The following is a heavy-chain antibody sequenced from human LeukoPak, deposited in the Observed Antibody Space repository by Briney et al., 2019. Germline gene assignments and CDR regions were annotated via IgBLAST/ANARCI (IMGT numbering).Heavy chain of an antibody. J-gene: IGHJ4*02. Sequence: GGSLRLSCAASGLTVSSNYMSWVRQAPGKGLEWVSLIYSGGSTYYADSVKGRFTISRDNSKNTLYLQMNSLSAEDPAVYYCARTFVSGDGYKVGYFDYWGQGTLVTVSS. V-gene: IGHV3-53*01. CDR3: ARTFVSGDGYKVGYFDY. CDR1: GLTVSSNY. CDR2: IYSGGST. D-gene: IGHD5-24*01.